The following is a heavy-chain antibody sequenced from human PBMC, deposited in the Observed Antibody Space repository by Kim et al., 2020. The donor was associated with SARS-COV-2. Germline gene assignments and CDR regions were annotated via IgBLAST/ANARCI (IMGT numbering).Heavy chain of an antibody. Sequence: GGSLRLSCAASGFTFSSYAMHWVRQAPGKGLEWVAVISYDGSNKYYADSVKGRFTISRDNSKNTLYLQMNSLRAEDTAVYYCARDGLTYYYDSSGSTDWFDPWGQGTPVTVSS. J-gene: IGHJ5*02. D-gene: IGHD3-22*01. V-gene: IGHV3-30*04. CDR3: ARDGLTYYYDSSGSTDWFDP. CDR1: GFTFSSYA. CDR2: ISYDGSNK.